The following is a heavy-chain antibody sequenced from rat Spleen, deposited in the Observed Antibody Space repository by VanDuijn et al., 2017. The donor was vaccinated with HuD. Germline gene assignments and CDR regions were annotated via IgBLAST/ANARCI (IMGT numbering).Heavy chain of an antibody. D-gene: IGHD1-1*01. CDR3: AFRGTTVVTGVMDA. CDR2: IKAKSNNYAT. Sequence: EVQVLESGGGLVQPGNSLKLSCATSGFTFSTAWMYWYRQFPEKRLEWVARIKAKSNNYATDYTESVKGRFTISRDDSKSSIYLQMNNLKEEDTAIYYCAFRGTTVVTGVMDAWGQGASVTVSS. V-gene: IGHV6-6*01. J-gene: IGHJ4*01. CDR1: GFTFSTAW.